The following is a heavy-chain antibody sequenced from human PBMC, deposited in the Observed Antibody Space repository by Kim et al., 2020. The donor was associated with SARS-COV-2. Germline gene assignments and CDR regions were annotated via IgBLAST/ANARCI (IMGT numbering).Heavy chain of an antibody. CDR3: ARGDSSGYCLDY. D-gene: IGHD3-22*01. Sequence: YAQKFQGRVTMTRDTSTSTVYMELSSLRSEDTAIYYCARGDSSGYCLDYWGQGTLVTVSS. V-gene: IGHV1-46*01. J-gene: IGHJ4*02.